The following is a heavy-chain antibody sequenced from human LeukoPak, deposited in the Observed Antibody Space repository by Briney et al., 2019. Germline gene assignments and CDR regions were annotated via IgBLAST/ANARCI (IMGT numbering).Heavy chain of an antibody. J-gene: IGHJ4*02. D-gene: IGHD5-24*01. CDR2: VYYSGST. V-gene: IGHV4-59*01. CDR3: PRLSRPDGYNSNYPDF. CDR1: GGSITNYY. Sequence: SETLCLTCSVSGGSITNYYWSWIRQPPGREPEWIGIVYYSGSTTYSPSLKSRVTISVDTSKNQFSLKLSSVTAADTAVYYCPRLSRPDGYNSNYPDFWGQGTLVTVSS.